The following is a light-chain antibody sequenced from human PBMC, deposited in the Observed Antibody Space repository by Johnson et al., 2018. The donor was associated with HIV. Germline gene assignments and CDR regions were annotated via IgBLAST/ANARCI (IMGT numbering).Light chain of an antibody. J-gene: IGLJ1*01. CDR1: SSNIGNNY. CDR3: GTWDSRRGG. V-gene: IGLV1-51*02. Sequence: VLPQPPSVSAAPGQTVTISCSGSSSNIGNNYVSWYQQLPGTAPKLLIYENNKRPSGIPDRFSGSKSGTSATLGITGLQTGDEADYYCGTWDSRRGGFGTGTKVTVL. CDR2: ENN.